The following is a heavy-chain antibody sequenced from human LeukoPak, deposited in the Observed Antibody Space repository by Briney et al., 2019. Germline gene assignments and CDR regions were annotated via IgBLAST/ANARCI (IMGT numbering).Heavy chain of an antibody. Sequence: PGGSLRLSCAASGFTFSSYAMSWVRPAPGKRLEWVSAISGSGASTYYADSVKGRFTISRDNSKNTPYLQMNSLRAEDTAVYYCAKAPFPCSGSWVFDLWRRGTLVTVSS. CDR2: ISGSGAST. V-gene: IGHV3-23*01. CDR1: GFTFSSYA. CDR3: AKAPFPCSGSWVFDL. J-gene: IGHJ2*01. D-gene: IGHD1-26*01.